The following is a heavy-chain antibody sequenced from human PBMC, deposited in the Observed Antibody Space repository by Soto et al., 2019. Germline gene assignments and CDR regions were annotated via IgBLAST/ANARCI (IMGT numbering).Heavy chain of an antibody. CDR1: GGSFSGYY. J-gene: IGHJ4*02. V-gene: IGHV4-34*01. Sequence: QVQLQQWGAGLLKPSETLSLTCAVYGGSFSGYYWSWIRQPPGKGLEWIGEINHSGSTNYNPSLKSRVTISLATSKNQFSLKLSSVTAADTAVYYCARGRYYYGSGRYFDYWGQGTLVTVSS. D-gene: IGHD3-10*01. CDR2: INHSGST. CDR3: ARGRYYYGSGRYFDY.